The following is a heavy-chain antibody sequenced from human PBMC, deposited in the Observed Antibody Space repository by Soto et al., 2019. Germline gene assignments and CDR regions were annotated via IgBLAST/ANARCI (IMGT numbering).Heavy chain of an antibody. CDR1: GGSFSGYY. CDR3: ARGLPGIVLMVYAIPRPRDRNWFDP. Sequence: QVQLQQWGAGLLKPSETLSLTCAVYGGSFSGYYWSWIRQPPGKGLEWIGEINHSGSTNYNPSLKSRVTISVDTSKNHFSLKLSSVTAADTAVHYCARGLPGIVLMVYAIPRPRDRNWFDPWGQGTLVTVSS. D-gene: IGHD2-8*01. J-gene: IGHJ5*02. V-gene: IGHV4-34*01. CDR2: INHSGST.